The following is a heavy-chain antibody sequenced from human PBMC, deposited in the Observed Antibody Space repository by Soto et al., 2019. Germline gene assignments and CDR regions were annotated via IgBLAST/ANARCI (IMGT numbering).Heavy chain of an antibody. D-gene: IGHD3-10*01. Sequence: DVQLVVSGGGLVQPGGSLRLSCVASGFSFTTFWMTWVRQTPGKGLEWVANINQDGSETYYVDSVQGRFTIFRDNAKKSLYLQMHSLRVEDTAVYYCARPLKYSYGSGSSPDYWGQGTLVTVSS. CDR2: INQDGSET. CDR1: GFSFTTFW. J-gene: IGHJ4*02. V-gene: IGHV3-7*01. CDR3: ARPLKYSYGSGSSPDY.